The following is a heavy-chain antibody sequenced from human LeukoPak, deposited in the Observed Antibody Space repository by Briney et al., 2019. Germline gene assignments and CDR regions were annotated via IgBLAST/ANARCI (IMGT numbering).Heavy chain of an antibody. CDR2: KKQEGSEK. V-gene: IGHV3-7*04. Sequence: GGSLRLSCAASGFTFSSYWMSWVRQAPGKGLEWVANKKQEGSEKYYVDSVKGRFTISRDNAKNSLYMQMTSLRAEDTAVYYCATELVVVAATLDVWGQGTTVTVSS. CDR3: ATELVVVAATLDV. J-gene: IGHJ6*02. D-gene: IGHD2-15*01. CDR1: GFTFSSYW.